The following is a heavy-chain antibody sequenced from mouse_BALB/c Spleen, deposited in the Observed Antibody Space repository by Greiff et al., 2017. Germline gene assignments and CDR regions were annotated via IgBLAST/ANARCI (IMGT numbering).Heavy chain of an antibody. V-gene: IGHV5-6*01. CDR2: ISSGGSYT. D-gene: IGHD2-14*01. CDR1: GFTFSSYG. J-gene: IGHJ3*01. Sequence: VQLKESGGDLVKPGGSLKLSCAASGFTFSSYGMSWVRQTPDKRLEWVATISSGGSYTYYPDSVKGRFTISRDDAKNTLYLQMSSLKSEDTAMYYCASPNRYDGAYWGQGTLVTVSA. CDR3: ASPNRYDGAY.